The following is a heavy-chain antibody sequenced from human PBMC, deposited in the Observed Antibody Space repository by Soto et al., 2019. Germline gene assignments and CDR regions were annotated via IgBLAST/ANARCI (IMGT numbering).Heavy chain of an antibody. CDR1: GGSFNSHA. Sequence: QVQLVQSGAEVKKPGSSVKVSCKASGGSFNSHAINWVRQAPGQGLEWMGGFIPVLGTANYAQKFQGRVTITADRYKTTAYMELTSLTSEDTAVYYCARGAFGGGYYANFDHWGQGTLVTVSS. V-gene: IGHV1-69*06. J-gene: IGHJ4*02. CDR2: FIPVLGTA. CDR3: ARGAFGGGYYANFDH. D-gene: IGHD3-3*01.